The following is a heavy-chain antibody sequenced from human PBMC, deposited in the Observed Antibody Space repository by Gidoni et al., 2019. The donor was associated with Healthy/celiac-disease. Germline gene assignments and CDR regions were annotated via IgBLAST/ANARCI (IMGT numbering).Heavy chain of an antibody. CDR3: ARAARVSGSYGALDY. D-gene: IGHD1-26*01. J-gene: IGHJ4*02. Sequence: EVQLFASGGGLVQPGGSLRLSCAASAFTFSDHYMDWVRQAPGKGLEGVGRTRNKANSYTTEYAASVKGRFTISRDDSKDSLYLQMYSLKTEDTAVYYCARAARVSGSYGALDYWGQGILVTVSS. CDR1: AFTFSDHY. CDR2: TRNKANSYTT. V-gene: IGHV3-72*01.